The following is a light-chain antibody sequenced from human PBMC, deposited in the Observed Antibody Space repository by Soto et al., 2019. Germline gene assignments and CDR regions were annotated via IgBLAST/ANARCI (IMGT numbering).Light chain of an antibody. Sequence: DIVMTQSPLSLPVTPGEPASISCRSSQSLLQSNGHNYLDWYVQKPGQSPQLLIYLGSNRASGVPDRFSGSGPGTDFTLKISRVEPEDVGVSYCMEVLQTPPLLTFGPGTKVDI. J-gene: IGKJ3*01. CDR2: LGS. CDR3: MEVLQTPPLLT. CDR1: QSLLQSNGHNY. V-gene: IGKV2-28*01.